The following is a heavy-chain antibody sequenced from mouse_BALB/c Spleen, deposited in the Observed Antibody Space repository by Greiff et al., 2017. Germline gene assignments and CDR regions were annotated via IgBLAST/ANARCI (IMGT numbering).Heavy chain of an antibody. V-gene: IGHV1S81*02. CDR3: ASSFAY. J-gene: IGHJ3*01. Sequence: VQLQQPGAELVKPGASVKLSCTASGYTFTSYWMHWVKQRPGQGLEWIGEINPSNGRTNYNEKFKSKATLTVDKSSSTAYMQLSSLTSEDSAVYYCASSFAYWGQGTLVTVSA. D-gene: IGHD6-1*01. CDR1: GYTFTSYW. CDR2: INPSNGRT.